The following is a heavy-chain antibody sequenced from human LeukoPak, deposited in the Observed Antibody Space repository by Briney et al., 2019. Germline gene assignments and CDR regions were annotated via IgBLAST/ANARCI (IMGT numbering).Heavy chain of an antibody. Sequence: VGSLRLSCAASGFTFCSYWMSWVRQAPGEGLEWVANIKQDGTEKYYMDSVKGRFSISRDNAKNSLYLQMNALRAEDTAVYYCVREVRPDYWGQGTLVTVST. CDR3: VREVRPDY. CDR1: GFTFCSYW. V-gene: IGHV3-7*04. D-gene: IGHD6-6*01. CDR2: IKQDGTEK. J-gene: IGHJ4*02.